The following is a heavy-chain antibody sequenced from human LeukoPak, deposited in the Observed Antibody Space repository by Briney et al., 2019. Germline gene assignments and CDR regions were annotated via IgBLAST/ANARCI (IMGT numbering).Heavy chain of an antibody. J-gene: IGHJ5*02. CDR3: ARKAPKKGWFDP. CDR2: IYYSGST. Sequence: PSETLSLTCTVSGGSISSYYWSWLRQPPGKGLEWIGYIYYSGSTNYNPSLKSRVTISVDTSRNQFSLKLSSVTAADTAVYYCARKAPKKGWFDPWGQGTLVTVSS. CDR1: GGSISSYY. V-gene: IGHV4-59*01.